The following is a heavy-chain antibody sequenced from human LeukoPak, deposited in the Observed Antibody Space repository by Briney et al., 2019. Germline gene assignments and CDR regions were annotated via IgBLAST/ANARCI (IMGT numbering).Heavy chain of an antibody. J-gene: IGHJ4*02. CDR3: AKSGFYGVPAYFDY. CDR1: EFTFNRYG. D-gene: IGHD4-17*01. Sequence: GGSLRLSCVASEFTFNRYGMSWVRQAPGKGLEWVSTIISGSGNTSSYADSVKGRFTVSRDNSKNTLFLQINSLRAEDTAVYYCAKSGFYGVPAYFDYWGQGTLVTVSS. CDR2: IISGSGNTS. V-gene: IGHV3-23*01.